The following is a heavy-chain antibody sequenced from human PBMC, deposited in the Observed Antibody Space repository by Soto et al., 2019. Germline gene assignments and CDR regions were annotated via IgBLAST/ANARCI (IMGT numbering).Heavy chain of an antibody. D-gene: IGHD3-10*01. CDR1: GYSFTSYG. Sequence: QVQLVQSGAEVKKPGASVKVSCKASGYSFTSYGISWVRQAPGQGLEWMGWISAYNGNTNYAQKLQGRVTMTTDTSTSIAYIELRRPRSDDTAVYYCARDNGFGESDVWGQGTTVTVSS. CDR3: ARDNGFGESDV. J-gene: IGHJ6*02. V-gene: IGHV1-18*01. CDR2: ISAYNGNT.